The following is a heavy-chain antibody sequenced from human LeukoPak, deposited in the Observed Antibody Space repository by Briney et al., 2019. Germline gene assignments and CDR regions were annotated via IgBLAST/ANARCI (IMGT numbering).Heavy chain of an antibody. CDR2: FRSKLDGGTI. Sequence: GGSLRLSCAASGFPFHRAWMSWVRQIPGKGLQWVALFRSKLDGGTIAYAAPVKDRFSISRDDSKSTPSLEMNSLKTEDTAVYYCTTNDVWGKGTTVTVS. D-gene: IGHD3-16*01. CDR1: GFPFHRAW. J-gene: IGHJ6*03. CDR3: TTNDV. V-gene: IGHV3-15*01.